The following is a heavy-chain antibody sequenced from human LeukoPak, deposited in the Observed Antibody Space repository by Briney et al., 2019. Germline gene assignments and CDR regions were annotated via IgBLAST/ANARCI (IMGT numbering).Heavy chain of an antibody. J-gene: IGHJ4*02. CDR2: INTDGSST. CDR3: ARARGATTVDY. CDR1: GXTFSSSW. Sequence: GGSLRLSCAASGXTFSSSWVHWVRQAPGKGLVWVSRINTDGSSTTYADSVKGRFTIFRDNAKNTLYLQMNSLRAEDTAVYYCARARGATTVDYWGQGTLVTVSS. D-gene: IGHD1-26*01. V-gene: IGHV3-74*03.